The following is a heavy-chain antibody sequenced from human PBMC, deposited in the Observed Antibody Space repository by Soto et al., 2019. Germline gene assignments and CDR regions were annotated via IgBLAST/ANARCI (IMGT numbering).Heavy chain of an antibody. V-gene: IGHV1-69*04. J-gene: IGHJ6*03. CDR2: IIPILGIA. Sequence: SVKVSCKASGGTFSSYTISWVRQAPGQGLEWMGRIIPILGIANYAQKFQGRVTITADKSTSTAYMELSSLRSEDTAVYYCARDHARYYDYIWGSYRLYYYYMDVWGKGTTVTSP. CDR3: ARDHARYYDYIWGSYRLYYYYMDV. D-gene: IGHD3-16*02. CDR1: GGTFSSYT.